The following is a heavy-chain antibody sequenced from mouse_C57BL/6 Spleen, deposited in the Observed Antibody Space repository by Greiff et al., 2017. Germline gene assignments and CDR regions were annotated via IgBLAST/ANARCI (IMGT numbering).Heavy chain of an antibody. D-gene: IGHD2-5*01. V-gene: IGHV1-82*01. CDR2: IYPGDGDT. J-gene: IGHJ2*01. Sequence: QVQLKESGPELVKPGASVKISCKASGYAFSSSWMNWVKQRPGKGLEWIGRIYPGDGDTNYNGKFKGKATLTADKSSSTAYMQLSSLTSEDSAVYFCARWGSNRFDYWGRGTTLTVSS. CDR1: GYAFSSSW. CDR3: ARWGSNRFDY.